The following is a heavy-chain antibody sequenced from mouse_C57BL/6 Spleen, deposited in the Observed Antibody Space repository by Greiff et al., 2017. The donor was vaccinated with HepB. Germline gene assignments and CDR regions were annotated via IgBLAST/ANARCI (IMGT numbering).Heavy chain of an antibody. Sequence: QVQLQQSGAGLVQPGASVKISCKASGYTFPDYYINWVKQRPGQGLEWIGKIGPGSGSTYYNEKFKGKATLTADKSSSTAYMQLSSLTFEDSAVYFCARYYGDVYLVWFGHWAEVTPVTVSA. CDR2: IGPGSGST. CDR3: ARYYGDVYLVWFGH. V-gene: IGHV1-77*01. CDR1: GYTFPDYY. J-gene: IGHJ3*01. D-gene: IGHD1-1*01.